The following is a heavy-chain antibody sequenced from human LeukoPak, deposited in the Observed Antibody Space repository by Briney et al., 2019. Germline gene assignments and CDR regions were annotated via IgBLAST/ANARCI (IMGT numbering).Heavy chain of an antibody. J-gene: IGHJ4*02. CDR1: GFTFNSYT. D-gene: IGHD1-26*01. CDR3: ARDGASLGAQFDY. CDR2: ISTGSTYI. V-gene: IGHV3-21*01. Sequence: TGGSLRLSCAASGFTFNSYTMTWVRQAPGKGLEWVSSISTGSTYIYYADSVKGRFTISRDNAKNSLYPQMNSLRAEDTAVYYCARDGASLGAQFDYWGQGTLVTVSS.